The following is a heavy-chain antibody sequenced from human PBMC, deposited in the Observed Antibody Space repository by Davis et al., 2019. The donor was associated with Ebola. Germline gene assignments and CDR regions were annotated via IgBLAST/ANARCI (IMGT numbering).Heavy chain of an antibody. V-gene: IGHV3-64*01. CDR2: ISSNGGST. CDR1: GFTFSSYA. Sequence: PGGSLRLSCAASGFTFSSYAMSWVRQAPGKGLEYVSAISSNGGSTYYANSVKGRFTISRDNSKNTLYLQMGSLRAEDTAVYYCALSLAAPLNFWGQGTLVTVSS. J-gene: IGHJ4*02. CDR3: ALSLAAPLNF. D-gene: IGHD6-6*01.